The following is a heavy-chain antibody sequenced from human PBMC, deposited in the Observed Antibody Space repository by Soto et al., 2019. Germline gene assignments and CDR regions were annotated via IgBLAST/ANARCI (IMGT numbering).Heavy chain of an antibody. D-gene: IGHD6-25*01. J-gene: IGHJ6*02. CDR2: IYYRGGT. CDR3: SRDHAASYGMDV. CDR1: GGSISSYY. V-gene: IGHV4-59*01. Sequence: QVQLQESGPGLVKPSETLSLTCTVSGGSISSYYWSWIRQPPGKGLEWIVYIYYRGGTNYNPSRKSRVTISVDTSKNQFSLKLSSVTAADTAVYYCSRDHAASYGMDVWGQGTTVTVSS.